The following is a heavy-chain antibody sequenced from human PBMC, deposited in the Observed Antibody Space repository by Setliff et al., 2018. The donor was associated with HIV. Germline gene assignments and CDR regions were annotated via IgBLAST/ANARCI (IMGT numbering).Heavy chain of an antibody. CDR3: AKTVVGDSYALPNDAFDI. CDR1: GDSISRSRYY. V-gene: IGHV4-39*01. J-gene: IGHJ3*02. Sequence: PSETLSLTCVVSGDSISRSRYYWGWIRQPPGKGLEWIGSFYYSGSTSYNPSLKSRVTISGDTSKNQVSLRLSSVTAFDTAVYYCAKTVVGDSYALPNDAFDIWGQGTMVTVSS. D-gene: IGHD3-16*01. CDR2: FYYSGST.